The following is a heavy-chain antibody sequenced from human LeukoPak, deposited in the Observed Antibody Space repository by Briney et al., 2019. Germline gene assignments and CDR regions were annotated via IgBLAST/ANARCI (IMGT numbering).Heavy chain of an antibody. D-gene: IGHD6-19*01. CDR2: INHSGIT. CDR1: GGSFSDYY. CDR3: ASDTVAGTG. V-gene: IGHV4-34*01. J-gene: IGHJ4*02. Sequence: PSETLSLTCAVFGGSFSDYYWSWIRQPPGKGLEWIGEINHSGITTYNPSLKSRVTISAGTSKNQFSLKLSSVTAADTSVYYCASDTVAGTGWGQGTLVTVSS.